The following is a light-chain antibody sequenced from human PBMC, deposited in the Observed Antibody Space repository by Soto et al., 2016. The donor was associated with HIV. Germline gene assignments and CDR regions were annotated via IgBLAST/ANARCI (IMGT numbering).Light chain of an antibody. V-gene: IGLV3-19*01. CDR2: GK. J-gene: IGLJ1*01. CDR3: NSRDSSGLHLGL. Sequence: SSELTQDPAVSVTLTQTVTITCQGDSLRTYYGNWYQQKPGQAPILVIYGKNRPSGIPDRFSGSTSGNTASLTITGAQAEDEADYYCNSRDSSGLHLGLFGNGTKVTV. CDR1: SLRTYY.